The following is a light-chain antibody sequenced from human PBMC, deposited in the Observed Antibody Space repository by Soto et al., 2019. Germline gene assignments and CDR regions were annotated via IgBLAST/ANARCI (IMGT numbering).Light chain of an antibody. CDR3: QHYQGGHPIA. CDR2: GAS. J-gene: IGKJ5*01. V-gene: IGKV3-20*01. CDR1: RSVRSNF. Sequence: EIVMTQSQATLSVSPGVRASLSCRASRSVRSNFLAWYHQRPGRAPRLLIYGASSRATDIPDRFTGSGSETSFTLTISRLEPEDFALYYCQHYQGGHPIAFGQGTRLEIK.